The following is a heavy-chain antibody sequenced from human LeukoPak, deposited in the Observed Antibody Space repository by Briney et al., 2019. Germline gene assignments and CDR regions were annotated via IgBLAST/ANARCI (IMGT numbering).Heavy chain of an antibody. CDR2: TYYRSKWFK. CDR1: GDSVSSKSAA. Sequence: SQTLSLTRVISGDSVSSKSAAWNSIRQSPSGGLEWLGRTYYRSKWFKDYSVSTKSRITVNQDTSKNQFSLELNSVTPEDTAVYYCVGDSSLGLEAFEIWVQGAKLTVSS. D-gene: IGHD7-27*01. J-gene: IGHJ3*02. V-gene: IGHV6-1*01. CDR3: VGDSSLGLEAFEI.